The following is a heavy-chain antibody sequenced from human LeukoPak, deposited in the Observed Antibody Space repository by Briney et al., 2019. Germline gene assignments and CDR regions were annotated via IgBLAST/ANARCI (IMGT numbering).Heavy chain of an antibody. D-gene: IGHD3-10*02. Sequence: TGGSLRLSCAASGFTFSSYAMSWVRQAPGKGLEWVSAISGSGGSTYYADSVKGRFTISRDNSKNTLYLQMNSLRAEDTAVYYCANGFMAVRASDIWGQGTMVTVSS. J-gene: IGHJ3*02. CDR3: ANGFMAVRASDI. V-gene: IGHV3-23*01. CDR1: GFTFSSYA. CDR2: ISGSGGST.